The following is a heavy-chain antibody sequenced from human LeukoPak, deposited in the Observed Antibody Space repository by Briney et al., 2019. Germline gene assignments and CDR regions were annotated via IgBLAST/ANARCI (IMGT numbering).Heavy chain of an antibody. CDR1: SDSISSSY. V-gene: IGHV4-59*01. CDR2: IYYSGST. Sequence: PETLCLTCTVSSDSISSSYWSWIRQPPGKGLEWIGYIYYSGSTNYNPSLKSRVAISVDTSKNQFSLKLNSVTAADTAVYYCARGYCSSTICFQYFHHWGQGTLVTDSS. D-gene: IGHD2-2*01. CDR3: ARGYCSSTICFQYFHH. J-gene: IGHJ1*01.